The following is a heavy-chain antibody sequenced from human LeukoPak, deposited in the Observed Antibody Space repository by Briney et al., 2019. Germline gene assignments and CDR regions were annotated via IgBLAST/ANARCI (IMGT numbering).Heavy chain of an antibody. Sequence: GGSLRLSCAASGFTFSSYGMHWVRQAPGKGLEWVAVIWYDGSNKYYADSVKGRFTISRDNSKNTLYLQMNSLRAEDAAVYYCARDYYYYDSSGCDNWGQGTLVTVSS. J-gene: IGHJ4*02. D-gene: IGHD3-22*01. CDR3: ARDYYYYDSSGCDN. V-gene: IGHV3-33*01. CDR1: GFTFSSYG. CDR2: IWYDGSNK.